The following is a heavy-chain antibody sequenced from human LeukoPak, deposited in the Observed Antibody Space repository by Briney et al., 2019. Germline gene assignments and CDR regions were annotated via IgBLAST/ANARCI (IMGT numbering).Heavy chain of an antibody. CDR2: FDPEDGET. D-gene: IGHD6-19*01. CDR3: ATVAGTAYYFDY. V-gene: IGHV1-24*01. J-gene: IGHJ4*02. Sequence: GASVKVSFKVSGYTLTELSIHWVRQAPGKGLEWMGGFDPEDGETIYAQKFQGRVTMTEDTSTDTAYMELSSLRSEDTAVYYCATVAGTAYYFDYWGQGTLVTVSS. CDR1: GYTLTELS.